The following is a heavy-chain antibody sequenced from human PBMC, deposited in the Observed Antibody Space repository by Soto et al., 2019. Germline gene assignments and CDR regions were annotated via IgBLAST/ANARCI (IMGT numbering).Heavy chain of an antibody. CDR1: GGSVSSGSYY. CDR3: ARAGHVDTAMVIDYYYGMDV. J-gene: IGHJ6*02. V-gene: IGHV4-61*01. D-gene: IGHD5-18*01. CDR2: IYYSGST. Sequence: SETLSLTCTVSGGSVSSGSYYWGWIRQPPGKGLEWIGYIYYSGSTNYNPSLKSRVTISVDTSKNQFSLKLSSVTAADTAVYYCARAGHVDTAMVIDYYYGMDVWGQGTTVTVSS.